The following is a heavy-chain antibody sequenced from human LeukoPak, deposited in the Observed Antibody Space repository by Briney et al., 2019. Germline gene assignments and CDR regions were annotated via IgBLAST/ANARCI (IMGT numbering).Heavy chain of an antibody. CDR3: ARGRGSILRLWFPPYGMDV. J-gene: IGHJ6*02. D-gene: IGHD3-10*01. CDR2: MNPNSGNT. CDR1: GYTFTSYD. V-gene: IGHV1-8*01. Sequence: GASVKVSCKASGYTFTSYDINWVRQATGQGLEWMGWMNPNSGNTGYAQKFQGRVTMTRNTSISTAYMELSSLRSEDTAVYYCARGRGSILRLWFPPYGMDVWGQGTTVTVSS.